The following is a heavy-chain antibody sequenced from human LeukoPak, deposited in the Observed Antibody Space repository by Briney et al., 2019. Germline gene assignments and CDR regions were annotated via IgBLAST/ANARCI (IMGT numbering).Heavy chain of an antibody. CDR1: GFTFSTYA. CDR3: AKELHGSGNYAFDY. D-gene: IGHD3-10*01. CDR2: ISGSGANT. Sequence: GGSLRLSCAASGFTFSTYAMSWVRQAPGKGLEWVSTISGSGANTYYADSVRGRFTISRDNSKNTLYLQMNSLRAEDTAVYFCAKELHGSGNYAFDYWGQGTLVTVSS. J-gene: IGHJ4*02. V-gene: IGHV3-23*01.